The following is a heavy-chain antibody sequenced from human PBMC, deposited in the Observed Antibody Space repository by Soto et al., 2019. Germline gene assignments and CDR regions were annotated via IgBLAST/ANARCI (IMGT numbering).Heavy chain of an antibody. V-gene: IGHV1-69*06. CDR1: GGTFSSYS. J-gene: IGHJ6*02. CDR3: ARGGYYDSSGDYYYYGMDV. Sequence: GASVKVSCKASGGTFSSYSISWVRQAPGQGLEWMGGIIPIFGTANYAQKFQGRVTITADKSTSTAYMELSSLRSEDTAVYYCARGGYYDSSGDYYYYGMDVWGQGTTVTV. D-gene: IGHD3-22*01. CDR2: IIPIFGTA.